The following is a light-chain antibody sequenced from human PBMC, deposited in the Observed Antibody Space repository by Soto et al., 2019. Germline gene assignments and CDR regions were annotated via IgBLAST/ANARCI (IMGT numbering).Light chain of an antibody. V-gene: IGKV3-15*01. J-gene: IGKJ1*01. CDR2: GAS. CDR1: QSVSSN. Sequence: EIVMTQSPATLSVSPVERATLSCRASQSVSSNLAWYQQKPVQAPRLLIYGASTRATGIPARFSGSGSGTEFTLTISSLQSEDFAVYYCQQYNNWPRTFGQGSKVEIK. CDR3: QQYNNWPRT.